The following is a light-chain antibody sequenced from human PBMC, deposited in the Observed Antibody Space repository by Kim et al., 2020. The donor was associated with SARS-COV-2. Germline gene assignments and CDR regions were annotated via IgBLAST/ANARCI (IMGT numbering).Light chain of an antibody. Sequence: VASGQTVRITCQGDSLRSNYATWYQQKPGQAQIRVIYGKNNRPPGIPDRFSGSSSGNTASLTITGTQAGDEADYYWNSRDSNDNVVFGGGTQLTVL. J-gene: IGLJ2*01. V-gene: IGLV3-19*01. CDR2: GKN. CDR3: NSRDSNDNVV. CDR1: SLRSNY.